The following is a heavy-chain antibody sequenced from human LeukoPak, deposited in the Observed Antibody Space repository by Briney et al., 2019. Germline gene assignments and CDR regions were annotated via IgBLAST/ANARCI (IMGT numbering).Heavy chain of an antibody. CDR2: IYHSGST. Sequence: SQTLSLTCTVSGGSISSSSYYWGWIRQPPGKGLEWIGSIYHSGSTYYNPSLKSRVTISVDTSKNQFSLKLSSVTAADTAVYYCARGSRVVVPAATDYYFDYWGQGTLVTVSS. V-gene: IGHV4-39*07. CDR3: ARGSRVVVPAATDYYFDY. CDR1: GGSISSSSYY. D-gene: IGHD2-2*01. J-gene: IGHJ4*02.